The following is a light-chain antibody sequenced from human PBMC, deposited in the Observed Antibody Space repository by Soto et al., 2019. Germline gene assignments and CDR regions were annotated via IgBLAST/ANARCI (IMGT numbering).Light chain of an antibody. Sequence: QSALTQPASVSGSPGQSITISCTGTSSDVGAYNYVSWYLHHPGKAPKLMIYEVSNRPSGISNRFSGSKSGSTASLTISGLQAEDEADYYCSSYMSSSTVVFGGGTKVTVL. CDR2: EVS. J-gene: IGLJ2*01. V-gene: IGLV2-14*01. CDR3: SSYMSSSTVV. CDR1: SSDVGAYNY.